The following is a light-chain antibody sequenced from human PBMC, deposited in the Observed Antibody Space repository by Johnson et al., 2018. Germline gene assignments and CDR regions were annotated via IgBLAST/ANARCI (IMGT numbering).Light chain of an antibody. V-gene: IGLV1-51*02. Sequence: QSVLTQPPSVSAAPGQKVTISCSGSSSNIGNNYVSWYQQLPGTAPKLLIYENNKRPSGIPDRFSGSKSGTSATLGITGIQTGDDADYYCGTWDSSLSAGNVFGTGTKVTVL. CDR1: SSNIGNNY. CDR3: GTWDSSLSAGNV. CDR2: ENN. J-gene: IGLJ1*01.